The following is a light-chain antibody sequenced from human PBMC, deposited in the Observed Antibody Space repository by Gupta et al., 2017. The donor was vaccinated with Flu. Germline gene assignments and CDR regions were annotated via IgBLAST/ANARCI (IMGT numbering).Light chain of an antibody. CDR3: QQESNSPIT. CDR1: QSISSW. CDR2: KAS. Sequence: DIQMTHSPSTLYASVGDRVTITCRASQSISSWLAWYQQKPGKAPKILNKKASKVESGVPSRFSGSGCGTEFTLTISSRQPDDFAGYYCQQESNSPITFGGGTXVEIE. V-gene: IGKV1-5*03. J-gene: IGKJ4*02.